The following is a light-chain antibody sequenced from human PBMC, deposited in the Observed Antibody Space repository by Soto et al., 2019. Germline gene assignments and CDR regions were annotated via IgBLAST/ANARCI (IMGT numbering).Light chain of an antibody. Sequence: EIVMTQSPATLSVSPGERATLSSSASQSVGVNLAWYQHKPGQAPRLLIYGASTRATDIPARISGSGSGTEFTLTISSLQSEDFAVYYCQQYDKWRTFGQGTKVDIK. J-gene: IGKJ1*01. CDR1: QSVGVN. V-gene: IGKV3-15*01. CDR2: GAS. CDR3: QQYDKWRT.